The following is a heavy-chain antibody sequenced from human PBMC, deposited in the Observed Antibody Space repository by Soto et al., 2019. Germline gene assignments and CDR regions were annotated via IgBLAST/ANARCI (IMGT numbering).Heavy chain of an antibody. CDR3: AGTYYYDSSGYRFDY. V-gene: IGHV4-39*01. D-gene: IGHD3-22*01. CDR1: GGSISSSSYY. CDR2: IYYSGST. Sequence: QLQLQESGPGLVKPSATLSLTCTVSGGSISSSSYYWGWIRQPPGKGLEWIGSIYYSGSTYYNPSLKSRVTISVDTSKNQFSLKLSSVTAADTAVYYCAGTYYYDSSGYRFDYWGQGTLVTVSS. J-gene: IGHJ4*02.